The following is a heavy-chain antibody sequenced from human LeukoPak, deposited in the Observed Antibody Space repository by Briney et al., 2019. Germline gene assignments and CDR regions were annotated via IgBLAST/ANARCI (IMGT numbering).Heavy chain of an antibody. D-gene: IGHD3-10*01. Sequence: ASVKVSCKASGYTFTGYYMHWVRQAPGQGLEWMGWINPNSGGTNYAQKFQGWVTMTRDTSISTAYMELSRLRSDDTAVYYCARGGQVWFGEFPDYFDYWGQGTLVTVSS. CDR1: GYTFTGYY. V-gene: IGHV1-2*04. CDR3: ARGGQVWFGEFPDYFDY. J-gene: IGHJ4*02. CDR2: INPNSGGT.